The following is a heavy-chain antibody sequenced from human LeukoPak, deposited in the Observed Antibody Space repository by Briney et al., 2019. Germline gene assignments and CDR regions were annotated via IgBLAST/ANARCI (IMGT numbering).Heavy chain of an antibody. CDR3: ARRTLPRSTAVGVNDVFDI. CDR1: GGSISSSSYY. Sequence: SETLSLTCSVSGGSISSSSYYWGWIRQPPWKGLEWIGTIYYSGSTYYNPSLKSRVTISVDTSKNQFSLNLSSVTAADTAVYYCARRTLPRSTAVGVNDVFDIWDQGTMVTVSS. V-gene: IGHV4-39*01. J-gene: IGHJ3*02. CDR2: IYYSGST. D-gene: IGHD6-19*01.